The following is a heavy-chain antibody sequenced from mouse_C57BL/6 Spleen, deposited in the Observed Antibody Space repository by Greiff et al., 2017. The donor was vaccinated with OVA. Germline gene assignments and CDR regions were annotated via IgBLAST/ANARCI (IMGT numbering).Heavy chain of an antibody. D-gene: IGHD3-2*02. Sequence: QVQLQQSGAELMKPGASVKLSCKATGYTFTGYWIEWVKQRPGHGLEWIGEILPGSGSTNYNEKFKGKATFTADTSSNTAYMQLSSLTTEDSAIYYCARGGYSSGYVEYYAMDYWGQGTSVTVSS. V-gene: IGHV1-9*01. J-gene: IGHJ4*01. CDR2: ILPGSGST. CDR3: ARGGYSSGYVEYYAMDY. CDR1: GYTFTGYW.